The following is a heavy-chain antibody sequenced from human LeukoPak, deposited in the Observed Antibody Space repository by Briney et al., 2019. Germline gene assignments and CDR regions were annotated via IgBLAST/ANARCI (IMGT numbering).Heavy chain of an antibody. Sequence: SETLSLTCAVYGGSFSGYYWSWIRQPPGKGLEWIGEINHSGSTNYNPSLKSRVTISVDTSKNQFSLKLSSVTAADTAVYYCARGGGRITGTTWRVNWFDPWGQGTLVTVSS. V-gene: IGHV4-34*01. CDR2: INHSGST. J-gene: IGHJ5*02. CDR3: ARGGGRITGTTWRVNWFDP. CDR1: GGSFSGYY. D-gene: IGHD1-7*01.